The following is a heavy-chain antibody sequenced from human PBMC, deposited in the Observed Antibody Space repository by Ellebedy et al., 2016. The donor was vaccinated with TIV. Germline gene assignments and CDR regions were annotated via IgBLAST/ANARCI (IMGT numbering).Heavy chain of an antibody. CDR3: ARLLGVQQLVYERGFDY. Sequence: GESLKISXKGSGYSFNTYWIGWVRQMPGKGLEWMGRIDPSDSYTNYSPSFQGHVTISADKSISTAYLQWSSLKASDTAMYYCARLLGVQQLVYERGFDYWGQGTLVTVSS. J-gene: IGHJ4*02. V-gene: IGHV5-10-1*01. CDR1: GYSFNTYW. CDR2: IDPSDSYT. D-gene: IGHD6-13*01.